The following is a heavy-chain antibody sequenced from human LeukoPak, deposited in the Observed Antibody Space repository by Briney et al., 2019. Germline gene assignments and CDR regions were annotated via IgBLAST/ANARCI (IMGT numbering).Heavy chain of an antibody. J-gene: IGHJ4*02. D-gene: IGHD3-10*01. CDR3: AKVGYYGSGSYDY. CDR1: GFTFSSYG. CDR2: IRYDGSNK. Sequence: GGSLRLSCAASGFTFSSYGMHWVRQAPGKGLEWVAFIRYDGSNKYYADSVKGRFTISRDNSKNTLYLQMNSLRAEDTAVYYCAKVGYYGSGSYDYWGQGTLVTVSS. V-gene: IGHV3-30*02.